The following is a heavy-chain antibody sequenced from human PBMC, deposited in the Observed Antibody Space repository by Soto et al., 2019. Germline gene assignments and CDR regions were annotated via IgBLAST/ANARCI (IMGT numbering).Heavy chain of an antibody. J-gene: IGHJ4*02. CDR1: GGSFNRHT. D-gene: IGHD3-22*01. CDR3: ARGWGYYSTDYYYAY. CDR2: IIPIFGTA. V-gene: IGHV1-69*01. Sequence: QVQLVQSGAEVRKPGSSVRVSCKASGGSFNRHTISWVRQAPGQGLEWLGGIIPIFGTANHAQKFQGRVTIIADASTSTVYMELSSLRSDDTAIYYCARGWGYYSTDYYYAYWCQGTLVIVSS.